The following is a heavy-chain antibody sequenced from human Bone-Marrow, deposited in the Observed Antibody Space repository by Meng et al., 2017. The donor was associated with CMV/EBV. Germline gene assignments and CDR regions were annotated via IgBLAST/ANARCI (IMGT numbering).Heavy chain of an antibody. CDR1: GFTFSTYE. D-gene: IGHD3-22*01. V-gene: IGHV3-48*04. CDR3: ARDSYYDVYYYGMDV. CDR2: ISSSSSTI. Sequence: LSLTCAASGFTFSTYEMTWVRQAPGKGLEWVSYISSSSSTIYYADSVKGRFTISRDNAKNSLYLQMNSLRAEDTAVYYCARDSYYDVYYYGMDVWGQGTTVTVSS. J-gene: IGHJ6*02.